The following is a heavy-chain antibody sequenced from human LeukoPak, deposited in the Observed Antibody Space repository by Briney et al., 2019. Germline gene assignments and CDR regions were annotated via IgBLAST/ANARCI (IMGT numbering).Heavy chain of an antibody. CDR1: GFTFSSYE. V-gene: IGHV3-48*03. CDR2: ISSSGSTI. CDR3: ARGGPAYYDILTGYYPYGMDV. D-gene: IGHD3-9*01. J-gene: IGHJ6*04. Sequence: GGSLRLSCAASGFTFSSYEMNWVRQAPGKGLEWVSYISSSGSTIYYADSVKGRFTISRDNAKNSPYLQMNSLRAEDTAVYYCARGGPAYYDILTGYYPYGMDVWGKGTTVTVSS.